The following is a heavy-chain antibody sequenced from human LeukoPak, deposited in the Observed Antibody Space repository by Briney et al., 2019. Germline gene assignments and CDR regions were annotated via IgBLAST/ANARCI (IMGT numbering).Heavy chain of an antibody. CDR3: ARVCGSGSYYSYYYMDV. D-gene: IGHD3-10*01. Sequence: SETLSLTCTVSGGSISSSSYYWGWIRQPPGKGLEWIGSIYYSGSTYYNPSLKSRVTISVDTSKNQFSLKLSSVTAADTAVYYCARVCGSGSYYSYYYMDVWGKGTTVTVSS. V-gene: IGHV4-39*07. CDR2: IYYSGST. J-gene: IGHJ6*03. CDR1: GGSISSSSYY.